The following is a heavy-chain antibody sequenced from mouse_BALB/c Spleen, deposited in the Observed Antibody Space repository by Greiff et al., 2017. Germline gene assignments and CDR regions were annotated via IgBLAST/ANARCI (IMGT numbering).Heavy chain of an antibody. V-gene: IGHV5-9-4*01. D-gene: IGHD2-14*01. Sequence: DVQLVESGGGLVKPGGSLKLSCAASGFTFSSYAMSWVRQSPEKRLEWVAEISSGGSYTYYPDTVTGRFTISRDNAKNTLYLEMSSLRSEDTAMYYCARAYYRYDVGDYYAMDYWGQGTSVTVSS. J-gene: IGHJ4*01. CDR1: GFTFSSYA. CDR3: ARAYYRYDVGDYYAMDY. CDR2: ISSGGSYT.